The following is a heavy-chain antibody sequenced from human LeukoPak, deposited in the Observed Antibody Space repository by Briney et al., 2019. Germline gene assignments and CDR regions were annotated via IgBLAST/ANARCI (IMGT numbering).Heavy chain of an antibody. CDR3: STSISSTEAFDI. V-gene: IGHV3-74*01. CDR2: INSDGTST. D-gene: IGHD2-21*01. Sequence: GGSLRLSCAASGFTFSSYWMHWVRQVPGKGLIWFSRINSDGTSTGYADSVKGRLTISRDNAKNTLCLQMNSLRAEDTAVYYCSTSISSTEAFDIWGQGTMVTVSS. CDR1: GFTFSSYW. J-gene: IGHJ3*02.